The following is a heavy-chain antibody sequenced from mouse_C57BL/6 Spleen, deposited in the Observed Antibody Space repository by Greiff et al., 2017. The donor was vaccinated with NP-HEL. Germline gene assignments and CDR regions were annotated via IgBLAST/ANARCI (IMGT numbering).Heavy chain of an antibody. CDR2: IDPSDSYT. V-gene: IGHV1-69*01. J-gene: IGHJ3*01. Sequence: QVQLQQPGAELVMPGASVKLSCKASGYTFTSYWMHWVKQRPGQGLEWIGEIDPSDSYTNYNQKFKGKSTLTVDKSSSTAYMQLSSLTSEDSAVYYCARRGSNRFAYWGQGTLVTVSA. CDR3: ARRGSNRFAY. CDR1: GYTFTSYW. D-gene: IGHD2-5*01.